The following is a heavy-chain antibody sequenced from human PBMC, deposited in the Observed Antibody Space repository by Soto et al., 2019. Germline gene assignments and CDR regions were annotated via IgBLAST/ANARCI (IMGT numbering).Heavy chain of an antibody. CDR2: ISYDGSNK. D-gene: IGHD4-4*01. V-gene: IGHV3-30*18. CDR3: AKSTSHDYSNYGSSAFDI. J-gene: IGHJ3*02. CDR1: GFTFSSYG. Sequence: QVQLVESGGGVVQPGRSLRLSCAASGFTFSSYGMHWVRQAPGKGLEWVAVISYDGSNKYYADSVKGRFTISRDNSKNTLYLQMNSLRAEDTAVYYCAKSTSHDYSNYGSSAFDIWGQGTMVTVSS.